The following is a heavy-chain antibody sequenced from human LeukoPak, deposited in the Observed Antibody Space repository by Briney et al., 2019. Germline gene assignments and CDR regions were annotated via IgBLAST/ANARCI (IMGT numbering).Heavy chain of an antibody. CDR2: INPNRGAT. CDR3: ARTPYGSGSIGWFDP. V-gene: IGHV1-2*02. J-gene: IGHJ5*02. Sequence: ASVKLSCAASGYTFTDYYMHWVRQAPGQGLEWMGWINPNRGATKNAQKFQGRVTMTRDASNSTAYMELSRLTSDDTAIYYCARTPYGSGSIGWFDPWGQGTLVTVSS. CDR1: GYTFTDYY. D-gene: IGHD3-10*01.